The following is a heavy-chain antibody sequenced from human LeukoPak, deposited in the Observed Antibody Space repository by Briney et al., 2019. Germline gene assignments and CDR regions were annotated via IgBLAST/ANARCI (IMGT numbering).Heavy chain of an antibody. V-gene: IGHV1-24*01. CDR2: FDPEDGET. J-gene: IGHJ4*02. D-gene: IGHD3-22*01. CDR3: ASGITMIVVVSSLFDY. CDR1: GYTLTELS. Sequence: ASVKVSCKVSGYTLTELSMHWVRRAPGKGLEWMGGFDPEDGETIYAQKFQGRVTMTEDTSTDTAYMELSSLRSEDTAVYYCASGITMIVVVSSLFDYWGQGTLVTVSS.